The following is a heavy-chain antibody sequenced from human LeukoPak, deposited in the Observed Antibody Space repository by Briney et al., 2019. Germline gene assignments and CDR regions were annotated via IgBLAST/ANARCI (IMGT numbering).Heavy chain of an antibody. CDR2: INSDGSST. Sequence: GGSLRLSCAASGFTFSSYWMHWVRQGPGKGLVWVSRINSDGSSTSYADYVKGRFTIYRDNAKNTLYLQMNSLRAEDTAVYYCARGRSYGNFEYWGQGTLVTVSS. V-gene: IGHV3-74*01. CDR3: ARGRSYGNFEY. J-gene: IGHJ4*02. D-gene: IGHD5-18*01. CDR1: GFTFSSYW.